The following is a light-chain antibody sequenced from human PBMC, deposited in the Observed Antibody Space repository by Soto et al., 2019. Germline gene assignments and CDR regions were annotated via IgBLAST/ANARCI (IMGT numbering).Light chain of an antibody. CDR3: CSYAGSYTVV. Sequence: QSALTQPRSVSGSPGQSVTISCTRTSSDVGGYNYVSWYQQHPGKAPKLMIYDVNKRPSGVPDRFSGSKSGNTASLTISGLQAEDEADYYCCSYAGSYTVVFGGGTKLTVL. V-gene: IGLV2-11*01. CDR1: SSDVGGYNY. J-gene: IGLJ2*01. CDR2: DVN.